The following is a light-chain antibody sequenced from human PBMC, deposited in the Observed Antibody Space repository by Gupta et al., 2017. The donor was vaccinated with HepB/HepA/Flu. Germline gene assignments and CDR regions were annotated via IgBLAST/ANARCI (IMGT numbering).Light chain of an antibody. Sequence: QSDLPQPASVSGSPGQSITMSCTGTHTDIGTYNYVSWYQQQSGKAPRLIIYDVHNRPSGVANRFSGSKSGNTASLTVSGRKEEDEGDYYCSSDTTSETRVFGGGTKLTVL. J-gene: IGLJ2*01. CDR2: DVH. CDR1: HTDIGTYNY. V-gene: IGLV2-14*03. CDR3: SSDTTSETRV.